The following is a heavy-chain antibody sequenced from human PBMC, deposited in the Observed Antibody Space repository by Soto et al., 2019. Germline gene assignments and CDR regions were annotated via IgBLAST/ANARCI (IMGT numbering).Heavy chain of an antibody. V-gene: IGHV3-21*01. D-gene: IGHD3-22*01. CDR2: ISSSSGYI. CDR3: ASLYYYDSSGYFGGHYYYGMDV. Sequence: EVQLVESGGGLVKPGGSLRLSCAASGFTFSSYSMNWVRQAPGKGLEWVSSISSSSGYIYYADSVRGRFTISRDNAQNSLYLHMNSLRGEDTAVYYCASLYYYDSSGYFGGHYYYGMDVWGQGTTVTVSS. CDR1: GFTFSSYS. J-gene: IGHJ6*02.